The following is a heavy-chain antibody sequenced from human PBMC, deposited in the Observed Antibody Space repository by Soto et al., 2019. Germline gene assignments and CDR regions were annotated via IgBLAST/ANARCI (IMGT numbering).Heavy chain of an antibody. V-gene: IGHV3-30*04. CDR2: ISYDGSNK. CDR3: AREGGIGAIFDY. J-gene: IGHJ4*02. CDR1: GFTFSSYA. D-gene: IGHD3-10*01. Sequence: GGSLRLSCAASGFTFSSYAMHWVRQAPGKGLEWVAVISYDGSNKYYADSVKGRFTISRDNSKNTLYLQMNSLRAEDTAVYYCAREGGIGAIFDYWGQGTLVTVSS.